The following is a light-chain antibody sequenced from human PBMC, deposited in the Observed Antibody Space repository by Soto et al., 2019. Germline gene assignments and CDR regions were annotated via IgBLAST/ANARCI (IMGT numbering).Light chain of an antibody. V-gene: IGLV2-14*01. J-gene: IGLJ1*01. CDR2: GNT. CDR1: SSDVGGYNY. CDR3: QSYDSTLSARYV. Sequence: QSVLTQPASVSGSPGQSITISCTGTSSDVGGYNYVSWYQQHPGKAPKLLIVGNTIRPSGVPDRFSASTSGTSASLAITGLQAEDEGDYYCQSYDSTLSARYVFGTGTKVTVL.